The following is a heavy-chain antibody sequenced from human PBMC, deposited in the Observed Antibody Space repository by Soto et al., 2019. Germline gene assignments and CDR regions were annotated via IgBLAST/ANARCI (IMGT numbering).Heavy chain of an antibody. D-gene: IGHD1-1*01. CDR3: VRDGTKTLRDWLDP. V-gene: IGHV4-4*07. Sequence: SETLSLPCTVSGASISGFYWSWIRKSAGKGLEWIGRIYATGTTDYNPSLKSRVMMSVDTSKKQFSLKLRSVTAADTAVYYCVRDGTKTLRDWLDPWGQGISVTVYS. CDR2: IYATGTT. CDR1: GASISGFY. J-gene: IGHJ5*02.